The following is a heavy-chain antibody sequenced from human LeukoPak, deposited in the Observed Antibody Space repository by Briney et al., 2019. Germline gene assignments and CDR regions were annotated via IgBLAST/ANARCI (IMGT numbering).Heavy chain of an antibody. D-gene: IGHD2-2*01. CDR3: ASQPPHCSSTSCYVDY. CDR2: IRYDGSNK. CDR1: GFTFSSYG. Sequence: TGGSLRLSCAASGFTFSSYGIHWVRRAPGKGLEWVAFIRYDGSNKYYADSVKGRFTISRDNSKNTLYLQMNSLRAEDTAVYYCASQPPHCSSTSCYVDYWGQGTLVTVSS. V-gene: IGHV3-30*02. J-gene: IGHJ4*02.